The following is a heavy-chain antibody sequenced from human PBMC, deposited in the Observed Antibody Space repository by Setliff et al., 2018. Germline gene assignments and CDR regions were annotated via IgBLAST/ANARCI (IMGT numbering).Heavy chain of an antibody. CDR1: GYTFRSYA. D-gene: IGHD3-10*01. CDR3: ARGSRFGTIVYRGDYYMDV. V-gene: IGHV7-4-1*02. Sequence: VASVKVSCKASGYTFRSYAMNWVRQAPGQGLEWMGWINTNTGNPAYAQGFTGRFVFSLDTSVSTTYLQISSLKAEDTAVYYRARGSRFGTIVYRGDYYMDVWGEGTTGTVSS. CDR2: INTNTGNP. J-gene: IGHJ6*03.